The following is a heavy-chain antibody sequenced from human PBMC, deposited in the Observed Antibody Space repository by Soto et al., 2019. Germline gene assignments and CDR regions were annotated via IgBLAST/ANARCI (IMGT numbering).Heavy chain of an antibody. D-gene: IGHD6-13*01. V-gene: IGHV1-18*01. CDR3: ATGARYSSSPHPYYYGMDV. CDR1: GYTFTSYG. CDR2: ISAYNGNT. Sequence: ASVKVSCKASGYTFTSYGISWVRQAPGQGLEWMGWISAYNGNTNYAQKLQGRVTMTEDTSTDTAYMELSSLRSEDTAVYYCATGARYSSSPHPYYYGMDVWGQGTTVTVSS. J-gene: IGHJ6*02.